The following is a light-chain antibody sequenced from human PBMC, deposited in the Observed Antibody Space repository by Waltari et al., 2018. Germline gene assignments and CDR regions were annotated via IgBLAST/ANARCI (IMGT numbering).Light chain of an antibody. V-gene: IGKV1-39*01. CDR2: NAS. CDR3: QHNYGTPLT. CDR1: ENVNNY. J-gene: IGKJ4*02. Sequence: DIQMTQSPSSLYASVGDRVTITCRASENVNNYLNWHHQKPEKAPMLLFYNASTLQSGVPSRVSGSGSGTDYTFTISILQSEDVATDYCQHNYGTPLTFGGGTKVEIK.